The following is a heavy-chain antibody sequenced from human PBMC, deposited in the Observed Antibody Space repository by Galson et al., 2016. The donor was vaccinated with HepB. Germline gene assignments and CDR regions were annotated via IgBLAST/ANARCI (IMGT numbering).Heavy chain of an antibody. Sequence: SLRLSCAASGFTFSSFATHWVRQAPGKGLEWVAFISHDGANTYYADSVKGRFTISRDNSDNTLYLTMNSLSPDDTAIFYCARRDSSKWLYYYYNYMDVWGKGTSVIVSS. CDR1: GFTFSSFA. J-gene: IGHJ6*03. V-gene: IGHV3-30-3*01. CDR3: ARRDSSKWLYYYYNYMDV. CDR2: ISHDGANT. D-gene: IGHD3-22*01.